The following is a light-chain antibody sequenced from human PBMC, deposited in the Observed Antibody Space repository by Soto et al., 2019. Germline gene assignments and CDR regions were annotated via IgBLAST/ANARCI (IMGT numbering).Light chain of an antibody. V-gene: IGKV3-20*01. CDR1: QSVVTSY. J-gene: IGKJ3*01. Sequence: EVVLTQSPGTLSLSPGEGATLSCRASQSVVTSYLAWYQQKYGQSPRLLIYGALYRAPGIPDRFSGSGSGTDFTLTISRLEPEDFAVYYCQQWFTFGPGTKVDIK. CDR2: GAL. CDR3: QQWFT.